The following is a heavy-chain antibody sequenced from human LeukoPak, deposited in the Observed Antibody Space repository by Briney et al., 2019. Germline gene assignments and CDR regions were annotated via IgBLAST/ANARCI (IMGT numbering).Heavy chain of an antibody. CDR3: ARTRHCSSTSCHLDY. CDR1: GFTFSDYY. CDR2: ISSSGSTI. D-gene: IGHD2-2*01. V-gene: IGHV3-11*04. J-gene: IGHJ4*02. Sequence: GXSLRLSCAASGFTFSDYYMSWIRQAPGKGLEWVSYISSSGSTIYYADSVKGRFTISRDNAKNSLYLQMNSLRAEDTAVYYCARTRHCSSTSCHLDYWGQGTLVTVSS.